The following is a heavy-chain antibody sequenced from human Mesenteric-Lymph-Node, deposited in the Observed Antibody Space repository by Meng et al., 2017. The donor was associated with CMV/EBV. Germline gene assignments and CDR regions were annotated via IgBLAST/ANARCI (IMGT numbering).Heavy chain of an antibody. CDR2: ISAYNGNT. D-gene: IGHD3-10*01. CDR3: ARGITMVRGVILEYINWFAP. J-gene: IGHJ5*02. V-gene: IGHV1-18*01. Sequence: TSYGISWVRQAPGQGLEWMGWISAYNGNTNYAQKLQGRVTMTTDTSTSTAYMELRSLRSDDTAVYYCARGITMVRGVILEYINWFAPWGQGTLVTVSS. CDR1: TSYG.